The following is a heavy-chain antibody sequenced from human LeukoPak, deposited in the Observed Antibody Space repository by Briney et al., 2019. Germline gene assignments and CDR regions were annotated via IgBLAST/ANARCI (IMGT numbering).Heavy chain of an antibody. J-gene: IGHJ4*02. D-gene: IGHD2-15*01. CDR2: ISYDGSNK. V-gene: IGHV3-30*04. CDR3: AKIGYCSGGSCYHGGFGY. Sequence: GRSLRLSCAASGFTFSSYAMHWVRQAPGKGLEWVAVISYDGSNKYYADSVKGRFTNSRDNSKNTLYLQMNSLRAEDTAVYYCAKIGYCSGGSCYHGGFGYWGQGTLVTVSS. CDR1: GFTFSSYA.